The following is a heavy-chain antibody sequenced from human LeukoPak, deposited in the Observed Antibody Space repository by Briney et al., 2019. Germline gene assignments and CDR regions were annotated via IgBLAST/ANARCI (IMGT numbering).Heavy chain of an antibody. CDR2: ISGSGGST. Sequence: GGSLRLSCAASGFTFSSYAMSWVRQAPGKGLEWVSAISGSGGSTYYADSVKGRFTISRDNSKNTLYLQMNSLRAEDTAVYYYAKDPYSSSWSDYYGMDVWGQGTTVTVSS. D-gene: IGHD6-13*01. CDR3: AKDPYSSSWSDYYGMDV. CDR1: GFTFSSYA. V-gene: IGHV3-23*01. J-gene: IGHJ6*02.